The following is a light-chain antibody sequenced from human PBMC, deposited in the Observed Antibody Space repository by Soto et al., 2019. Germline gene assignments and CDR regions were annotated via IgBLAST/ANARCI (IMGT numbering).Light chain of an antibody. J-gene: IGKJ1*01. Sequence: EIVMTQSPATLSVSPGERVTLHCRASQSVTSNLAWYQQKPGQAPRLLIYGASNRATGIPDRFSRSGSGTDFTLTISRLEPEDFAVYYCQQYGSSGTFGQGTKVDNK. V-gene: IGKV3-20*01. CDR3: QQYGSSGT. CDR2: GAS. CDR1: QSVTSN.